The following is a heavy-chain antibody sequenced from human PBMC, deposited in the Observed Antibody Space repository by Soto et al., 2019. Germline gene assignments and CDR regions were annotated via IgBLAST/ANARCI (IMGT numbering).Heavy chain of an antibody. CDR3: ARARGVLLWFGAPYMDV. CDR2: INHSGST. V-gene: IGHV4-34*01. D-gene: IGHD3-10*01. Sequence: QVQLQQCGAGLLKTSETLSLTCAVYGGSFSGYYWSWIRQPPGKGLEWIVEINHSGSTNYNPSLKSRVTISVDTSKNQFSLKLSSVTAADTAVYYCARARGVLLWFGAPYMDVWGQGTMVTVSS. J-gene: IGHJ6*02. CDR1: GGSFSGYY.